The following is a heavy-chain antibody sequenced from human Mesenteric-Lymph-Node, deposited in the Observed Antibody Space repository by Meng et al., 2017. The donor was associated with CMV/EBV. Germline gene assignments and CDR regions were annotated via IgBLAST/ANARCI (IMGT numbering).Heavy chain of an antibody. Sequence: GESLKISCAASGFTFSDYAMSWVRQAPGKGPEWVSASSGDGARSYYADSVRGRFTISRDTSKNTLYLQMNSPRAEDTAIYYCAKGLSVSDYWGQGTLVTVSS. V-gene: IGHV3-23*01. J-gene: IGHJ4*02. D-gene: IGHD5/OR15-5a*01. CDR1: GFTFSDYA. CDR3: AKGLSVSDY. CDR2: SSGDGARS.